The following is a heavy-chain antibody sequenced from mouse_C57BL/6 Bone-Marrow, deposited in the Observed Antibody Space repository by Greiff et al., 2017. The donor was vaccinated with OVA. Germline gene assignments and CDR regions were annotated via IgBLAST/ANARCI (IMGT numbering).Heavy chain of an antibody. CDR2: IRPKSNNYAT. Sequence: EVQLEESGGGLVQPKGSLKLSCAASGFSFTTYAMNWVRQAPGKGLEWVARIRPKSNNYATYYAVSVKDRFTIDRDDTESMLYLRMNNLETDDTAMYYCGGHGYCAMDYWGQGTSVTVSS. CDR3: GGHGYCAMDY. V-gene: IGHV10-1*01. J-gene: IGHJ4*01. CDR1: GFSFTTYA.